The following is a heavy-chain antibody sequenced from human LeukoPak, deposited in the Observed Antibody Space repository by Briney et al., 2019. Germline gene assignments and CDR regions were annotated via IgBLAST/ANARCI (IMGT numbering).Heavy chain of an antibody. CDR3: AKVAVLGYCSSGSCYSDFDY. V-gene: IGHV3-23*01. J-gene: IGHJ4*02. CDR2: ISGSGGST. CDR1: GFTFSRYA. D-gene: IGHD2-15*01. Sequence: GGSLRLSCAASGFTFSRYAMTWVRQAPGKGLEWVSGISGSGGSTYYADSVKGRFTISRDNSKNTLYLQMNSLRAEDTAVYYCAKVAVLGYCSSGSCYSDFDYWGQGILVSVST.